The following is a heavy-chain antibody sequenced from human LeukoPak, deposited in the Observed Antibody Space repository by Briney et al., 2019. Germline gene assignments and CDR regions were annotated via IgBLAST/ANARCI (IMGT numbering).Heavy chain of an antibody. Sequence: GASVKVSCKASGYSFTEHYIYWVRQAPGQGLEWVGRINCNSGDANSAQKFQGRVTMTRDTSVSTAYMDLSSVTSDDTAVYFCARSAVHCSNGICFTDYYMDVWGRGTTVTVSS. J-gene: IGHJ6*03. CDR2: INCNSGDA. D-gene: IGHD2-8*01. V-gene: IGHV1-2*02. CDR3: ARSAVHCSNGICFTDYYMDV. CDR1: GYSFTEHY.